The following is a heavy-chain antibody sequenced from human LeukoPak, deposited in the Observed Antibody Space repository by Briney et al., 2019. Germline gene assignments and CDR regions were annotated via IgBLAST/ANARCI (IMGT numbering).Heavy chain of an antibody. V-gene: IGHV3-53*01. Sequence: GGSLRLSCAASGFTVTRSYMRWVSQAPGKGLEWVSVIYSGGSTYYADSVKGRFTISRDNSKNTAYLQMNSLRAEDTAVYYCGSSCSWSYIDYWGQGTLVTVSS. D-gene: IGHD6-13*01. CDR3: GSSCSWSYIDY. CDR1: GFTVTRSY. CDR2: IYSGGST. J-gene: IGHJ4*02.